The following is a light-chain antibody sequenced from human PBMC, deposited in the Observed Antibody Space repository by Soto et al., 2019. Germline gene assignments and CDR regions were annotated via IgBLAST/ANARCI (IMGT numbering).Light chain of an antibody. Sequence: EIVLTQSPGTLSLSPGERATLSCGASQSVSSSYLAWYQHKPGQAPRLLIYGASSRATGVPDNFSGSGSGTDFTLNISRLGPEDSAVYYCQQYENSPYTFGQGTKLEIK. CDR3: QQYENSPYT. V-gene: IGKV3-20*01. CDR2: GAS. CDR1: QSVSSSY. J-gene: IGKJ2*01.